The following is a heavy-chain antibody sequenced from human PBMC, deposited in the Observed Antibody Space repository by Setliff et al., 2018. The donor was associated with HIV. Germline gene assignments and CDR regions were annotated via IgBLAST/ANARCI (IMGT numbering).Heavy chain of an antibody. V-gene: IGHV4-31*03. Sequence: PSETLSLTCTVSGGSISSGGYYWSWIRQHPGKGLEWIGYIYYSGSTYYNPSLKSRVTISVDTSKNQFSLKLSSVTAADTAVYYCARQVPFSCSGTGCFDDYNSGDALVYWGQGTLVTVSS. J-gene: IGHJ4*02. CDR1: GGSISSGGYY. CDR2: IYYSGST. D-gene: IGHD2-2*01. CDR3: ARQVPFSCSGTGCFDDYNSGDALVY.